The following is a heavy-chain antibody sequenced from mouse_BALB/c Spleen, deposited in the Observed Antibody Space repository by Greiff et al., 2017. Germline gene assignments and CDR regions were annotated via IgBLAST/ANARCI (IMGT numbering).Heavy chain of an antibody. J-gene: IGHJ4*01. CDR1: GFTFSSFG. CDR2: ISSGSSTI. D-gene: IGHD1-2*01. V-gene: IGHV5-17*02. Sequence: DVHLVESGGGLVQPGGSRKLSCAASGFTFSSFGMHWVRQAPEKGLEWVAYISSGSSTIYYADTVKGRFTISRDNPKNTLFLQMTSLRSEDTAMYYCARSKNYYGYDAMDYWGQGTSVTVSS. CDR3: ARSKNYYGYDAMDY.